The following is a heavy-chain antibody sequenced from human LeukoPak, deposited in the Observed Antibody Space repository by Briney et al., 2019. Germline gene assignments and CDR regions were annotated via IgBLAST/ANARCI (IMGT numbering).Heavy chain of an antibody. D-gene: IGHD3-10*01. Sequence: PGGSLRLSCADSGFTFSRHTMNWVRQAPGKGLEWISYITSSSGVIYYADSVKGRFTISRDNANNTLYLQMNSLRAEDTAVYYCAKEAMVRGVIRYWGQGTLVTVSS. CDR2: ITSSSGVI. CDR1: GFTFSRHT. J-gene: IGHJ4*02. V-gene: IGHV3-48*01. CDR3: AKEAMVRGVIRY.